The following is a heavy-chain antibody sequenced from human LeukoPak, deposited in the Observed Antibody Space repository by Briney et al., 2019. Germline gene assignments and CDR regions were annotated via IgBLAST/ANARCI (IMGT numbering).Heavy chain of an antibody. CDR1: GGSISSNSYY. J-gene: IGHJ4*02. CDR3: ARSGLLWFGSFDY. V-gene: IGHV4-39*01. D-gene: IGHD3-10*01. Sequence: PSETLSLTCTVSGGSISSNSYYWGWIRQPPGKGLEWIGSIHYSGSTYYNPSLKSRVTISVDTSKNQFSLKLSSVTAADTAVYYCARSGLLWFGSFDYWGQGTLVTVSS. CDR2: IHYSGST.